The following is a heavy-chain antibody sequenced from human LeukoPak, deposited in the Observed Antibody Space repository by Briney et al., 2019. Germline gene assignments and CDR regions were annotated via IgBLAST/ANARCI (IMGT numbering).Heavy chain of an antibody. J-gene: IGHJ6*02. Sequence: GRSLRLSCAASGFTFSSYAMHWVRQAPGKGLEWVAVISCDGSNKYYADSVKGRFTISRDNSKNTLYLQMNSLRAEDTAVYYCARGETVTNYYYYGMDVWGQGTTVTVSS. V-gene: IGHV3-30-3*01. CDR3: ARGETVTNYYYYGMDV. CDR2: ISCDGSNK. CDR1: GFTFSSYA. D-gene: IGHD4-11*01.